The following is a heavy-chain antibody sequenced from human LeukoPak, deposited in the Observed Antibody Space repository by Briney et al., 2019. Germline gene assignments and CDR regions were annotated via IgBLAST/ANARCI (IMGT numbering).Heavy chain of an antibody. D-gene: IGHD1-26*01. CDR3: ARRYIEWELLFDY. CDR1: GGSISSSIYY. CDR2: IYYSGST. Sequence: NPSETLSLTCTVSGGSISSSIYYWGWIRQPPGKGLEWIGSIYYSGSTYHNPSLKSRVTISVDKSKNQFSLKLSSVTAADTAVYYCARRYIEWELLFDYWGQGTLVTVSS. J-gene: IGHJ4*02. V-gene: IGHV4-39*07.